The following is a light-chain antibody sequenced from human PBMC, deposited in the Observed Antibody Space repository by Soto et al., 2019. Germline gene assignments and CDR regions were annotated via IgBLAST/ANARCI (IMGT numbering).Light chain of an antibody. CDR3: QQYGSSPTWT. V-gene: IGKV3-20*01. CDR1: QSVSSSY. CDR2: GAS. J-gene: IGKJ1*01. Sequence: EIVLTQSPGTLSLSPGEIATLSCRASQSVSSSYLVRHQQKPGQAPRLLILGASSRATGIPDRFSGSGSGTDFTLTISRLEPEDFAVYYCQQYGSSPTWTFGQGTKVDIK.